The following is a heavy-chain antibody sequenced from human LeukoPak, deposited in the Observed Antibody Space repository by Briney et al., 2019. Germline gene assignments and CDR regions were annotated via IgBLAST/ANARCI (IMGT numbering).Heavy chain of an antibody. J-gene: IGHJ6*03. CDR1: GFTFSSYG. Sequence: GGSLRLSCAASGFTFSSYGMHWVRQAPGKGLEWVAVISYDGSNKYYADSVKGRFTISRDNSKNTLYLQMNSLRAEDTAVYYCAKSYGSGNYYYYYYMDVWGKGTTVTVSS. D-gene: IGHD3-10*01. CDR2: ISYDGSNK. V-gene: IGHV3-30*18. CDR3: AKSYGSGNYYYYYYMDV.